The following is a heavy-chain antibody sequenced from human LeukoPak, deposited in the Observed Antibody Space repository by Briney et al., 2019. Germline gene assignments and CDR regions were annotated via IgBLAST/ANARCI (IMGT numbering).Heavy chain of an antibody. D-gene: IGHD3-3*01. CDR1: GFTFTNYA. V-gene: IGHV3-23*01. CDR3: AKDSEETNTIFGVVVDV. Sequence: GGSLRLSCAASGFTFTNYAMSWVRQAPGKGLEWVSAISGSGGSTYYADSVKGRFTISRDNSKNTLYLQMNSLRAEDTAVYYCAKDSEETNTIFGVVVDVWGKGTTVTVSS. J-gene: IGHJ6*04. CDR2: ISGSGGST.